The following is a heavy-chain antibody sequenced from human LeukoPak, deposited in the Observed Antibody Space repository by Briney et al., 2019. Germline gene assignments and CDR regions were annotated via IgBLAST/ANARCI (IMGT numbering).Heavy chain of an antibody. CDR2: INHSGST. V-gene: IGHV4-34*01. CDR1: GGSISSYY. Sequence: SETLSLTCTVSGGSISSYYWSWIRQPPGKGLEWIGEINHSGSTNYNPSLKSRVTISVDTSKNQFSLKLSSVTAADTAVYYCARWSKRNRYYDSSGYYSHAFDIWGQGTMVTVSS. CDR3: ARWSKRNRYYDSSGYYSHAFDI. D-gene: IGHD3-22*01. J-gene: IGHJ3*02.